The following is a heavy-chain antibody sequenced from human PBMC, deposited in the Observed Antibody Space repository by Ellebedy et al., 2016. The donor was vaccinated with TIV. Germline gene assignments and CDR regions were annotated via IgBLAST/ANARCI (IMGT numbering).Heavy chain of an antibody. Sequence: GESLKISCAASGFSFSSYDMNWVRLAPGKGLEWVSVIIGSGGNTIYADSVKGRFNISRDNSKNTLYLQMKSLRAEDTAVSYCAKEKSLGIWYGSDGMDVWGHGTTVTVSS. J-gene: IGHJ6*02. V-gene: IGHV3-23*01. CDR3: AKEKSLGIWYGSDGMDV. CDR1: GFSFSSYD. D-gene: IGHD6-13*01. CDR2: IIGSGGNT.